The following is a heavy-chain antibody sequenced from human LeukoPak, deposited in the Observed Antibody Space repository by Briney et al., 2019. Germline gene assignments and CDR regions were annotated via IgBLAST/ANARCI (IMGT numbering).Heavy chain of an antibody. D-gene: IGHD6-13*01. J-gene: IGHJ4*02. V-gene: IGHV4-59*01. CDR2: FYYSGST. Sequence: SETLSLTCTASGVSITSYYWSWIRQPPGKGLEWIGYFYYSGSTNYNPSLKSRVTISVDTSKNQFSLKLTSVTAADTAVYYCARVRWVGQQLVPLYYFDYWGQGTLVTVSS. CDR1: GVSITSYY. CDR3: ARVRWVGQQLVPLYYFDY.